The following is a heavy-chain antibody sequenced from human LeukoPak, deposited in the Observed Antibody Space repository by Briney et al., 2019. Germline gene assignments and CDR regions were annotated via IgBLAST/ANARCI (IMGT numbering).Heavy chain of an antibody. CDR2: INTSGST. V-gene: IGHV4-61*02. J-gene: IGHJ5*02. CDR1: GGSISSGSYY. Sequence: SQTLSLTCTVSGGSISSGSYYWSWIRQPAGKGLEWIGRINTSGSTNYNPSLKSRVTISVDTSKTQFSLKLSSVTAADTAVYYCARGRWTSSNYNWFDPWGQGTLVTVSS. D-gene: IGHD5-24*01. CDR3: ARGRWTSSNYNWFDP.